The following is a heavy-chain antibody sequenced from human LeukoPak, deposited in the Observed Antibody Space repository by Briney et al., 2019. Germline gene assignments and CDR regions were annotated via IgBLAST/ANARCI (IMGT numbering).Heavy chain of an antibody. Sequence: ASVKVSCKASGYTFTNYGITWVRQAPGQGLEWMGWISAYNGETNYAEKLQGRGTMTTDTSTSTAYMELRSLRSDDTAVYFCARMRDSDAGNYFDFWGQGTLVTVSS. CDR1: GYTFTNYG. CDR2: ISAYNGET. D-gene: IGHD3-10*01. V-gene: IGHV1-18*01. J-gene: IGHJ4*02. CDR3: ARMRDSDAGNYFDF.